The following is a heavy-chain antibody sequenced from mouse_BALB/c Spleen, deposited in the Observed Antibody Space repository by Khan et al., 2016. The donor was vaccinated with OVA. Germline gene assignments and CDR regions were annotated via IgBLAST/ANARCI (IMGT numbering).Heavy chain of an antibody. CDR1: GYTFTTYW. V-gene: IGHV1-7*01. CDR2: INPTSGYT. CDR3: TSDRIDY. Sequence: QVQLKESGAELAKPGASVQMSCKASGYTFTTYWMHWVKQRPGQGLEWIGYINPTSGYTDYSENFKDKATLSEDKSSSTAYMQLSRLTSEDSAVYYCTSDRIDYWGQGPTLTVSS. J-gene: IGHJ2*01.